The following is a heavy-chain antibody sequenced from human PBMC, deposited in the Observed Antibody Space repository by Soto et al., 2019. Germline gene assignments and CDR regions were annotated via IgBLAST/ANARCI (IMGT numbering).Heavy chain of an antibody. CDR2: IIPIFGTA. J-gene: IGHJ6*04. CDR3: PSGDGAVTGTNPSLFFNGTDV. Sequence: ASRKVSCKASGGTFSCYAISWVRQAPGQGLEWMGGIIPIFGTANYAQKFQGRVTITADESTSTAYMELSSLRSEDTAVYYCPSGDGAVTGTNPSLFFNGTDVWGTGTMAT. D-gene: IGHD1-1*01. V-gene: IGHV1-69*13. CDR1: GGTFSCYA.